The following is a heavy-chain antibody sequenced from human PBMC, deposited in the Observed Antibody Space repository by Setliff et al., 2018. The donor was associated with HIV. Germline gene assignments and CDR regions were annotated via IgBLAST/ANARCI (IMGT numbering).Heavy chain of an antibody. J-gene: IGHJ3*02. D-gene: IGHD6-6*01. CDR1: GGSFSGYL. V-gene: IGHV4-34*01. Sequence: SETLSLTCAVYGGSFSGYLWSWIRQSPEKGLEWIGEMKQSLSTKYSPSLRGRVIISVDTSKNQFSLKLNSVTAADSAVYYCARGRVIWGFEPRRPRDGAFDIWGQGTTVTVS. CDR3: ARGRVIWGFEPRRPRDGAFDI. CDR2: MKQSLST.